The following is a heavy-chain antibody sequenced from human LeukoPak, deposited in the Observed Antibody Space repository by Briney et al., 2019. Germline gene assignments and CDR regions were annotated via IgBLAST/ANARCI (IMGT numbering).Heavy chain of an antibody. D-gene: IGHD6-19*01. J-gene: IGHJ4*02. CDR3: AREDSSGLDY. CDR1: GFSFSSYA. CDR2: ITSSSRYT. Sequence: GGSLRLSCAASGFSFSSYAMSWVRQAPGKGLEWVSSITSSSRYTFYADSVKGRFTISRDNAKNSLYLQMNSLRAEDTAIYYCAREDSSGLDYWGQGTLVTVSS. V-gene: IGHV3-21*06.